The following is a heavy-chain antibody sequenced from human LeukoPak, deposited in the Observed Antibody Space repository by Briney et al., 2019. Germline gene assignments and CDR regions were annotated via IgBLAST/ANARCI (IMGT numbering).Heavy chain of an antibody. CDR3: TRVGYIDEGIDY. V-gene: IGHV3-7*04. CDR1: GFPFSSYW. CDR2: IKQDGSKK. J-gene: IGHJ4*02. D-gene: IGHD5-24*01. Sequence: GRSLRLSCVASGFPFSSYWMTWVRQAPGKGLEWVANIKQDGSKKSYVDSVKGRFTISRDNAKNSLYLQMNSLRAEDTAIYYCTRVGYIDEGIDYWGQGTLVTVSS.